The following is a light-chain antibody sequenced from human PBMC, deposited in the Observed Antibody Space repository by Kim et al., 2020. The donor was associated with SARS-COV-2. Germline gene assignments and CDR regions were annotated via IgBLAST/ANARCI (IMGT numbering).Light chain of an antibody. CDR2: DVS. CDR1: SSDVGGYNY. J-gene: IGLJ1*01. V-gene: IGLV2-14*01. Sequence: QSALTQPASVSGSPGQSITIPCTGTSSDVGGYNYVSWYQQHPGKAPKLMIYDVSKRPSGVSNRFSGSKSGNTASLTISGLQAEDEADYYCSSYTSSSTNVFGTGTKVTVL. CDR3: SSYTSSSTNV.